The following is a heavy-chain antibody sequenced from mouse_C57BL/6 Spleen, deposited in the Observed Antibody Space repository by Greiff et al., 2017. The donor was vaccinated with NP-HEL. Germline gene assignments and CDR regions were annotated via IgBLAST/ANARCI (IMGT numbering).Heavy chain of an antibody. CDR2: IDPETGGT. Sequence: VKLQESGAELVRPGASVTLSCKASGYTFTDYEMHWVKQTPVHGLEWIGAIDPETGGTAYNQKFKGKAILTADKSSSTAYMELRSLTSEDSAVYYCTREGAVSASDGNWYFDVWGTGTTVTVSS. J-gene: IGHJ1*03. D-gene: IGHD2-1*01. V-gene: IGHV1-15*01. CDR1: GYTFTDYE. CDR3: TREGAVSASDGNWYFDV.